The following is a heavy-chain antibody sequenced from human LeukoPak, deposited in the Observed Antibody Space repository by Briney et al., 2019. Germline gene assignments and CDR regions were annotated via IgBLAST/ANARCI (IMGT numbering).Heavy chain of an antibody. CDR2: IYHNGAT. CDR1: GGSISSSSSIC. J-gene: IGHJ4*02. V-gene: IGHV4-4*02. D-gene: IGHD4-23*01. Sequence: TSETLSLTCAVSGGSISSSSSICWTWVRQPPGEGLEWIGEIYHNGATNYNPSLKSRITMLLDKSKNQFFLKLNSVTAADTAVYYCARNGGNSDYDYWGQGTLVTVSA. CDR3: ARNGGNSDYDY.